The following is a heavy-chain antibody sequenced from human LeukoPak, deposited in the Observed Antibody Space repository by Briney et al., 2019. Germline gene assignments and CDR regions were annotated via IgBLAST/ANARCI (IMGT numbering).Heavy chain of an antibody. J-gene: IGHJ4*02. Sequence: GGSLRLSCAASGFTFSDYYMSWIRQAPGKVLEWVSYISSSGSTIYYADSVKGRFTISRDNAKNSLYLQMNSLRAEDTAVYYCARPGYSSSWYSFDYWGQGTLVTVSS. CDR3: ARPGYSSSWYSFDY. CDR2: ISSSGSTI. V-gene: IGHV3-11*01. CDR1: GFTFSDYY. D-gene: IGHD6-13*01.